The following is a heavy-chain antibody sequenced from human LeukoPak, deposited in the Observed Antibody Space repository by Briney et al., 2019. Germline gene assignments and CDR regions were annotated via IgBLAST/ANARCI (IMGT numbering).Heavy chain of an antibody. CDR1: GYTFSTYG. CDR2: ISAYNGNT. Sequence: ASVKVSCKASGYTFSTYGISWVRQAPGQGLEWVGWISAYNGNTNYAQKLQGRVTMTIDTSTSTAYMEVRSLRSDDTAVYYCATTVKAGVAAADSPFDYWGQGTLVTVSS. J-gene: IGHJ4*02. CDR3: ATTVKAGVAAADSPFDY. D-gene: IGHD6-13*01. V-gene: IGHV1-18*01.